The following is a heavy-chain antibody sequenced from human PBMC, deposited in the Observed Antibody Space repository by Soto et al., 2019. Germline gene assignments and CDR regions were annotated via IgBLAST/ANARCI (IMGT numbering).Heavy chain of an antibody. CDR3: AKVHPALGSTWFFFDY. D-gene: IGHD3-10*01. Sequence: EVQLLESGGGVVKPGGSLRLSCADSGFTFGRYAMSWVRQAPGKGLEWVSGLNAGGGVTDYADSVKGRFTVSRDNSKDTPYLQISNLRVGDTGVYYCAKVHPALGSTWFFFDYWGQGTLVTVSS. J-gene: IGHJ4*02. V-gene: IGHV3-23*01. CDR1: GFTFGRYA. CDR2: LNAGGGVT.